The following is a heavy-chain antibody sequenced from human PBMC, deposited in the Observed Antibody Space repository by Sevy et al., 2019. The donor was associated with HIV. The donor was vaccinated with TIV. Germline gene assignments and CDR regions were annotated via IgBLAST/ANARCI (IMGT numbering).Heavy chain of an antibody. J-gene: IGHJ4*02. V-gene: IGHV3-30*04. CDR3: ARDPIAVAAYYFDY. Sequence: GVSLRLSCAASGFTFSSYAMYWVRQAPGKGLEWVAVISYDGSNKYYADSVKGRFTISRDNSKNTLYLQMNSLRAEDTAVYYCARDPIAVAAYYFDYWGQGTLVTVSS. D-gene: IGHD6-19*01. CDR1: GFTFSSYA. CDR2: ISYDGSNK.